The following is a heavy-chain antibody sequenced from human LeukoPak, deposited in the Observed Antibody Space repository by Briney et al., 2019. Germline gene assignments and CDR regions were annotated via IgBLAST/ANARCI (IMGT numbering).Heavy chain of an antibody. D-gene: IGHD3-22*01. V-gene: IGHV3-30*02. Sequence: GGSLRLSCAASGFTFSSYWMSWVRQAPGKGLEWVAFIRYDGSNKYYADSVKGRFTISRDNSKNMLYLQMNSLRAEDTAVYYCAKFGITMIVEDYWGQGTLVTVSS. J-gene: IGHJ4*02. CDR1: GFTFSSYW. CDR3: AKFGITMIVEDY. CDR2: IRYDGSNK.